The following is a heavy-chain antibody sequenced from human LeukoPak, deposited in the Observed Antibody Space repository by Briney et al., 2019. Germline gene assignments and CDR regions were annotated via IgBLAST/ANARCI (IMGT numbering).Heavy chain of an antibody. CDR3: ARAPGIAAPIDP. V-gene: IGHV4-59*01. Sequence: SETLSLTCTVSGGSIRGYYWSWIRQPPGKGLEWIGYIIYSGSTNYNPSLKSRVSISADTSKKQFSLDLSSVTAADTALYYCARAPGIAAPIDPWGQGTLVTVSS. CDR2: IIYSGST. J-gene: IGHJ5*02. CDR1: GGSIRGYY. D-gene: IGHD6-13*01.